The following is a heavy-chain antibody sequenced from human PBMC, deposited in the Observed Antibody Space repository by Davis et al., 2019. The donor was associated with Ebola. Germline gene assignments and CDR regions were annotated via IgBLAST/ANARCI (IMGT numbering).Heavy chain of an antibody. CDR1: GFTFSSHG. CDR2: ISYDGSNK. CDR3: ARDSGVVVTVDAFDI. Sequence: GESLKISCAASGFTFSSHGIHWVRQAPGKGLEWVAVISYDGSNKYYAESVKGRFTISRDNSKNTLYLQMNSLRAEDTAVYYCARDSGVVVTVDAFDIWGQGTMVTVSS. D-gene: IGHD2-21*02. V-gene: IGHV3-30-3*01. J-gene: IGHJ3*02.